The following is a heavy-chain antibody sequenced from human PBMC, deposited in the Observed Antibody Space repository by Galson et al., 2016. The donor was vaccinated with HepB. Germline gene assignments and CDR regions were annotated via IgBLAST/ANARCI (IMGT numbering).Heavy chain of an antibody. Sequence: SVKVSCKAFGYTFTSYGISWVRQAPGQGLEWMGWISAYNGNTNYAQKLQGRVTTTTDTSTSTAYMELRSLRSDDTAVYYCAREIWLGGRVFDYWGQGTLVIVSS. D-gene: IGHD3-10*01. V-gene: IGHV1-18*01. CDR3: AREIWLGGRVFDY. CDR2: ISAYNGNT. CDR1: GYTFTSYG. J-gene: IGHJ4*02.